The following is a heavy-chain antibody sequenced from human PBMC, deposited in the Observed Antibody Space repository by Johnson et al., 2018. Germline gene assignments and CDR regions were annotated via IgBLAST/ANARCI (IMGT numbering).Heavy chain of an antibody. J-gene: IGHJ3*02. V-gene: IGHV4-59*02. CDR1: GGSVNRYF. D-gene: IGHD2-15*01. CDR2: IYYSGST. Sequence: QVQLQESGPGLVKPSETLSLTCTVSGGSVNRYFWSWIRQPPGKQLEWIGYIYYSGSTNYNPSLKSRVTISIDTSKNQFSLKLSSLTAADTAIYYCARDVATKEECSEANGEPGAFDSWGQGTVVTVSS. CDR3: ARDVATKEECSEANGEPGAFDS.